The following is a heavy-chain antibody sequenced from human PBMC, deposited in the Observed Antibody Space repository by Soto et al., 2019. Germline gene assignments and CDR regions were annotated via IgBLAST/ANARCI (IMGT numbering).Heavy chain of an antibody. CDR3: ARLVSVRVYYYYGMDV. CDR2: IIPIFGTA. Sequence: GASVKVSCKASGGTFSSYAISCVRHSPGQGLEWMGGIIPIFGTANYAQKFQGRVTITADESTSTAYMELSSLRSEDTAVYYCARLVSVRVYYYYGMDVWGQGTTVTVSS. CDR1: GGTFSSYA. D-gene: IGHD6-25*01. V-gene: IGHV1-69*13. J-gene: IGHJ6*02.